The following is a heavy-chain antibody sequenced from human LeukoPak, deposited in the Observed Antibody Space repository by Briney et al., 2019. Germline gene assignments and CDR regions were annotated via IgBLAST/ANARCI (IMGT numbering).Heavy chain of an antibody. D-gene: IGHD3-22*01. Sequence: GGSLRLSCAASGFSFSSYAMSWVRQAPGKGLEWVSAISGSGGSTYYADSVKGRFTISRDNSKNTLYLQMNSLRAEDTAVYYCAKGVNYYDSSGSHWGQGTLVTVSS. J-gene: IGHJ4*02. V-gene: IGHV3-23*01. CDR3: AKGVNYYDSSGSH. CDR2: ISGSGGST. CDR1: GFSFSSYA.